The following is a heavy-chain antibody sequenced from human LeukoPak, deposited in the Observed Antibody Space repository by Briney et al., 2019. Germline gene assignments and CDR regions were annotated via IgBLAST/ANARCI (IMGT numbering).Heavy chain of an antibody. CDR2: IHPSDSDT. CDR3: ARLEYSTSYDVFDI. D-gene: IGHD6-6*01. Sequence: GESLKISCKGSGYSFTNYWIGWVRQMPGKGLEWMGIIHPSDSDTRYSPSFQGQVTISADKSITTAYLRWSSLKASDTAMYYCARLEYSTSYDVFDIWGQGTMVTVSS. CDR1: GYSFTNYW. J-gene: IGHJ3*02. V-gene: IGHV5-51*01.